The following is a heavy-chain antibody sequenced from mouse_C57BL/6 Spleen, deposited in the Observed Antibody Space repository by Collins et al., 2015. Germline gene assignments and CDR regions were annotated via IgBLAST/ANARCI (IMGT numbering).Heavy chain of an antibody. J-gene: IGHJ1*03. Sequence: QVQLKQSGAELVRPGASVKLSCKASGYTFTDYYINWVKQRPGQGLEWIARIYPGSGNTYYNEKSKGKATLTAEKSSSTAYMQLSSLTSEDSAVYFCARGAMRGYFDVWGTGTTVTVSS. CDR3: ARGAMRGYFDV. CDR1: GYTFTDYY. D-gene: IGHD2-3*01. CDR2: IYPGSGNT. V-gene: IGHV1-76*01.